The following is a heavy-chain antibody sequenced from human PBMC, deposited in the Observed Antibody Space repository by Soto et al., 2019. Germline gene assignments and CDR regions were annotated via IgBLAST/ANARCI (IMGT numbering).Heavy chain of an antibody. Sequence: QVQLLQSGAEVKRPGPSVKVSCRPSVSTFTGYGSTWCRQAPGQGVGWLEWISAYNGNTNYAQKLQGRVTMTTDTSTSTAYMELRSLRSDDTAVYYCARDPLRVYSSSSSWFDPWGQGTLVTVSS. D-gene: IGHD6-6*01. V-gene: IGHV1-18*01. J-gene: IGHJ5*02. CDR3: ARDPLRVYSSSSSWFDP. CDR2: ISAYNGNT. CDR1: VSTFTGYG.